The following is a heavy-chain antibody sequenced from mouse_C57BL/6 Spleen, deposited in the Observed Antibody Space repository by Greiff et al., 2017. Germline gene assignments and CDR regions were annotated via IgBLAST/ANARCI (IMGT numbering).Heavy chain of an antibody. CDR2: IDPSDSET. Sequence: QVQLQQPGAELVRPGSSVKLSCKASGYTFTSYWMHWVKQRPIQGLEWIGNIDPSDSETHYNQKFKDKATLTVDKSSSTAYMQLSSLTSEDSAVYYCAAQATDYYFDYWGQGTTRTVSS. CDR3: AAQATDYYFDY. D-gene: IGHD3-2*02. V-gene: IGHV1-52*01. CDR1: GYTFTSYW. J-gene: IGHJ2*01.